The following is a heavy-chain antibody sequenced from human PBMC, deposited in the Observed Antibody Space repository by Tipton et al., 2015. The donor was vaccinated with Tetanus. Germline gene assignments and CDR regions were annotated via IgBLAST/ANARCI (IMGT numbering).Heavy chain of an antibody. CDR3: ARDVGRDYYDSSGYYMDV. Sequence: QSGAEVKKPGASVKVSCKASGYTFTSYGISWVRQAPGQGLEWMGWISAYNGNTNYAQKLQGRVIMTTDTSTSTAYMELRSLRAGDTVVYYCARDVGRDYYDSSGYYMDVWGKGTTVTVSS. CDR2: ISAYNGNT. J-gene: IGHJ6*03. V-gene: IGHV1-18*01. CDR1: GYTFTSYG. D-gene: IGHD3-22*01.